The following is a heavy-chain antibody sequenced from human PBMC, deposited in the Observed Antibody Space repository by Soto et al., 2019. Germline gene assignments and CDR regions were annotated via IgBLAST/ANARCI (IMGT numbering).Heavy chain of an antibody. CDR1: GGTFSSYA. V-gene: IGHV1-69*13. CDR2: IIPIFGTA. CDR3: ARSHPYFVVVVAAIAANGFDP. J-gene: IGHJ5*02. D-gene: IGHD2-15*01. Sequence: ASVKVSCKASGGTFSSYAISWVRQAPGQGLEWMGGIIPIFGTANHAQKFQGRVTITADESTSTAYMELSSLRSEDTAVYYCARSHPYFVVVVAAIAANGFDPWGQGTLVAVSS.